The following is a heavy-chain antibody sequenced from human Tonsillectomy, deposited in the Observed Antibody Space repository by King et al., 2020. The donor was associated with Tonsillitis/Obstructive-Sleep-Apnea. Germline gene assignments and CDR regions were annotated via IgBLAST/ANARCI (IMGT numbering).Heavy chain of an antibody. D-gene: IGHD2-2*01. Sequence: VQLLESGGGLVQPGGSLRLSCAASGFTFSNYAMSWFRQAPGKGLEWVSGITVTGGTTYYADSVKGRFIISRDKSKDTLYLQMNSLRAEDTALYYCAKGYCSTTSCSSDYWGQGTLVTVSS. V-gene: IGHV3-23*01. J-gene: IGHJ4*02. CDR2: ITVTGGTT. CDR1: GFTFSNYA. CDR3: AKGYCSTTSCSSDY.